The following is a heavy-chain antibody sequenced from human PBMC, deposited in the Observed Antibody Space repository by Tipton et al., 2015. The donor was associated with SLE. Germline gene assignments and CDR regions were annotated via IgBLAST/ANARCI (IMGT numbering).Heavy chain of an antibody. V-gene: IGHV4-59*08. Sequence: TLSLTCTVSGGSIRNLYWSWIRQPPGKGLEWIGYVFYTGRTTYNPSLERRVTISIDTSRTQFSLNLTSVTASDTAVYFCVRNNWGRHSWYFDLWGRGAPVTVSS. CDR2: VFYTGRT. CDR1: GGSIRNLY. D-gene: IGHD7-27*01. J-gene: IGHJ2*01. CDR3: VRNNWGRHSWYFDL.